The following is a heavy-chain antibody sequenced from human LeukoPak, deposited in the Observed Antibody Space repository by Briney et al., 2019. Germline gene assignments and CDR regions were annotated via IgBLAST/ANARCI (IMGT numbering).Heavy chain of an antibody. CDR1: GFTFGDYG. Sequence: GGSLRLSCTASGFTFGDYGMSWVRQAPGKGLEWVSFIRSNAYDGTKEYAASVKGRFTISRDDSKSIAYLQMNSLKTEDTAVYYCTRVSLVAASVFFDYWGQGTLVTVSS. CDR2: IRSNAYDGTK. CDR3: TRVSLVAASVFFDY. D-gene: IGHD2-15*01. J-gene: IGHJ4*02. V-gene: IGHV3-49*04.